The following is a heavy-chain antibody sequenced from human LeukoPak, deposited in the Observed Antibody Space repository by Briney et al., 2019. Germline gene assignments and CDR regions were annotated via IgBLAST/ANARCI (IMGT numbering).Heavy chain of an antibody. CDR3: ARTYYYDSSGYYWLGRYYFDY. Sequence: LRLSCAASGFTVSSNYMSWIRQHPGKGLEWIGYIYYSGSTYYNPSLKSRVTISVDTSKNQFSLKLSSVTAADTAVYYCARTYYYDSSGYYWLGRYYFDYWGQGTLVTVSS. CDR2: IYYSGST. D-gene: IGHD3-22*01. CDR1: GFTVSSNY. V-gene: IGHV4-31*02. J-gene: IGHJ4*02.